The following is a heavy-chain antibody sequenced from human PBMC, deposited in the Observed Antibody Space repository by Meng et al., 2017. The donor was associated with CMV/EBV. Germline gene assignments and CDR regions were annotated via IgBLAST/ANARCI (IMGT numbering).Heavy chain of an antibody. D-gene: IGHD3-9*01. CDR1: GFTFSSYG. Sequence: GESLKISCAASGFTFSSYGMHWVRQAPGKGLEWVAFIRYEGSNKYYADSVKGRFTISRDNSKNTLYLQMNSLRAEDTAVYYCASTGRLAPYYYYGMDVWGQGTTVTVSS. V-gene: IGHV3-30*02. J-gene: IGHJ6*02. CDR3: ASTGRLAPYYYYGMDV. CDR2: IRYEGSNK.